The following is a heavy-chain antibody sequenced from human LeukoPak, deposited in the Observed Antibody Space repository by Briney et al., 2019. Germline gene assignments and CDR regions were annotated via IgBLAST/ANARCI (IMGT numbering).Heavy chain of an antibody. CDR2: TIYSGGAT. CDR3: AKDGLYYDGSEHVYYFDS. J-gene: IGHJ4*02. Sequence: GGSLRHSCAASGFIFSRSALPWVRQGPGTGLEFVAPTIYSGGATYYADSVKGRFTISRDNSKNTLYLQMNSLRAEDTALYYCAKDGLYYDGSEHVYYFDSWGQGTLVTVSS. CDR1: GFIFSRSA. D-gene: IGHD3-22*01. V-gene: IGHV3-23*01.